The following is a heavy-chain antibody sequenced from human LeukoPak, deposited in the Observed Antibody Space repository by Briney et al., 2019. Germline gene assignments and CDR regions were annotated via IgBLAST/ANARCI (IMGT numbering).Heavy chain of an antibody. J-gene: IGHJ4*02. CDR3: AKEDTVTRKSFDY. CDR2: ISYDGSNK. V-gene: IGHV3-30*18. Sequence: PGGSLRLSCAASGFTFSSYGMHWVRQAPGKGLEWVAVISYDGSNKYYADSVKGRFTISRDNSKNTLYLQMNSLRAEDTAVYYCAKEDTVTRKSFDYWGQGTLVTVSS. CDR1: GFTFSSYG. D-gene: IGHD4-17*01.